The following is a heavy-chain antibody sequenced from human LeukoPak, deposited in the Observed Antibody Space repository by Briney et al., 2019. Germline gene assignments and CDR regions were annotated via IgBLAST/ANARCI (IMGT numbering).Heavy chain of an antibody. Sequence: PSETLSLTCTVSGGSISSYYWSWIRQPPGKGLKWIGYIYSSGSTNYNPSLKSRVTISVDTSKNQFSLKLSSVTAADTAVYYCAREGTTVTHFDYWGQGTLVTVSS. V-gene: IGHV4-59*01. CDR3: AREGTTVTHFDY. J-gene: IGHJ4*02. CDR1: GGSISSYY. CDR2: IYSSGST. D-gene: IGHD4-17*01.